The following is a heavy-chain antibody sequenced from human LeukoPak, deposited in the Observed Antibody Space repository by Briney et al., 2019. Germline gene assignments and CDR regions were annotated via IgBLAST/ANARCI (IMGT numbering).Heavy chain of an antibody. J-gene: IGHJ4*02. Sequence: GGSLRLSCAASGFTFSSYAMSWVRQAPGKGLEWVSAISGSGGSTYYADSVKGRFTISRDNSKNTLYLQMNSLRPEDTAVYYCAKVGAAAVLWYYFDYWGQGTPVTVSS. CDR1: GFTFSSYA. D-gene: IGHD6-13*01. CDR2: ISGSGGST. V-gene: IGHV3-23*01. CDR3: AKVGAAAVLWYYFDY.